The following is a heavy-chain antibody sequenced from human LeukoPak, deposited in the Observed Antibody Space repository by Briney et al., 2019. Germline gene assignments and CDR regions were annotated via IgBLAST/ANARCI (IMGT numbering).Heavy chain of an antibody. CDR3: ARLKATVSIHAYFDS. D-gene: IGHD4-17*01. CDR2: IDHSGST. CDR1: GGSISSYY. Sequence: SETLSLTCTVSGGSISSYYWTWIRQPPGKGLEWIGYIDHSGSTNYNPSLKSRVSISSDTSKNQFSLELSSVTAADTAVYYCARLKATVSIHAYFDSWGQGTLVTVSS. J-gene: IGHJ4*02. V-gene: IGHV4-59*01.